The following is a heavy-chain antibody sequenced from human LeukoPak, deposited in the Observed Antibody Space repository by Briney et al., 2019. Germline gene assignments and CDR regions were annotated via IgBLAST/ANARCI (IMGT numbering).Heavy chain of an antibody. CDR2: ISSSSSYI. CDR3: ASLLINFYYGMDV. Sequence: GGSLRLSCAASAFTFSSYSMNWVRQAPGKGLEWVSSISSSSSYIYYADSVKGRFTISRDNAKNSLYLQMNSLRAEDTAVYYCASLLINFYYGMDVWGQGTTVTVSS. V-gene: IGHV3-21*01. CDR1: AFTFSSYS. D-gene: IGHD3-16*01. J-gene: IGHJ6*02.